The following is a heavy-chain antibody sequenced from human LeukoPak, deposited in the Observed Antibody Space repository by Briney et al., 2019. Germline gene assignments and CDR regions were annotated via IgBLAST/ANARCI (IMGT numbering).Heavy chain of an antibody. CDR1: GFTFSSYS. Sequence: ESLRLSCAASGFTFSSYSMSWVRQAPGKGLEWVSHITASGTAMFYADSVKGRFTISRDNAKNSLYLQINSLRDEDTAVYYCASSGSYRFDYWGQGTLVTVSS. D-gene: IGHD1-26*01. V-gene: IGHV3-48*02. J-gene: IGHJ4*02. CDR3: ASSGSYRFDY. CDR2: ITASGTAM.